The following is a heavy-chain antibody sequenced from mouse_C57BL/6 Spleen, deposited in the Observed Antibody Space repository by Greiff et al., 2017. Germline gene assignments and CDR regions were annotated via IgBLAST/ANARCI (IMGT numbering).Heavy chain of an antibody. J-gene: IGHJ2*01. D-gene: IGHD6-5*01. CDR2: IDPSDSET. V-gene: IGHV1-52*01. CDR1: GYTFTSYW. CDR3: ARSDYAVYFGY. Sequence: QVQLQQPGAELVRPGSSVKLSCKASGYTFTSYWMHWVKQRPIQGLEWIGNIDPSDSETNYNQKFKDKATFTVDKSSSTAYMQLSSLTSEDSAVYYCARSDYAVYFGYWGHGATLT.